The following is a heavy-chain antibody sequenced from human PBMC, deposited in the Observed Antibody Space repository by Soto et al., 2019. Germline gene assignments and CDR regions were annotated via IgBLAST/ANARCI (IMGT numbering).Heavy chain of an antibody. CDR3: ARAAVAGTYYYYMDV. CDR2: IIPIFGTA. V-gene: IGHV1-69*13. Sequence: ASVKVSCKASGGTFSSYAISWVRQAPGQGLEWMGGIIPIFGTANYAQKFQGRVTITADESTSTAYMELSSLRSEDTAVYYCARAAVAGTYYYYMDVWGKGTTVTVSS. D-gene: IGHD6-19*01. CDR1: GGTFSSYA. J-gene: IGHJ6*03.